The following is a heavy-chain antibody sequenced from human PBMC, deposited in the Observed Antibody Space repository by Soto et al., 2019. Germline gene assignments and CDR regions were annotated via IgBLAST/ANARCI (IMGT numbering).Heavy chain of an antibody. V-gene: IGHV4-39*01. J-gene: IGHJ5*02. CDR2: IYYSGST. CDR3: ARPVGGYYSDNWIDP. CDR1: GGSISSSSYY. Sequence: SETLSLTCTVSGGSISSSSYYWGWIRQPPGKGLEWIGSIYYSGSTYYNPSPKSRVTISVDTSKNQFSLKLSSVTAADTAVYYCARPVGGYYSDNWIDPRGQGTLVTVSS. D-gene: IGHD3-22*01.